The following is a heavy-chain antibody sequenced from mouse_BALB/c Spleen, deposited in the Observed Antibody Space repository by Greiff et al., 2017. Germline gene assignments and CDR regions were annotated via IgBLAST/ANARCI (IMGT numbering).Heavy chain of an antibody. CDR2: ISDGGSYT. V-gene: IGHV5-4*02. CDR1: GFTFSDYY. J-gene: IGHJ4*01. Sequence: EVQGVESGGGLVKPGGSLKLSCAASGFTFSDYYMYWVRQTPEKRLEWVATISDGGSYTYYPDSVKGRFTISRDNAKNNLYLQMSSLKSEDTAMYYCARGNDYDDAMDYWGQGTSVTVSS. CDR3: ARGNDYDDAMDY. D-gene: IGHD2-4*01.